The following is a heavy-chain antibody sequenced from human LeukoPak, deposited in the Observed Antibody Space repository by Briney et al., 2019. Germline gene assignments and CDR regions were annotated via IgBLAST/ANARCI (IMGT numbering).Heavy chain of an antibody. Sequence: PSETLSLTCTVSGGSISSSSYYWSWIRQPPGKGLEWIGEINHSGSTNYNPSLKSRVTISVDTSKNQFSLKLSSVTAADTAVYYCARHGYGSGSIKGDYWGQGTLVTVSS. V-gene: IGHV4-39*01. CDR2: INHSGST. D-gene: IGHD3-10*01. J-gene: IGHJ4*02. CDR3: ARHGYGSGSIKGDY. CDR1: GGSISSSSYY.